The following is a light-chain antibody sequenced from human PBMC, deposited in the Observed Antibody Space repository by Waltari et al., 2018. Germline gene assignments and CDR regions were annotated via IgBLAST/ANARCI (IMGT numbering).Light chain of an antibody. CDR1: SRDVGGYHY. Sequence: QSALTQPPSASGSPGQSVTISCPGTSRDVGGYHYVPWYPQHPGKAPKLMIYEVSKRPSGVPDRFSGSKSGNTASLTVSGLQAEDEADYYCSSYAGSNNVVFGGGTKLTVL. CDR3: SSYAGSNNVV. CDR2: EVS. J-gene: IGLJ2*01. V-gene: IGLV2-8*01.